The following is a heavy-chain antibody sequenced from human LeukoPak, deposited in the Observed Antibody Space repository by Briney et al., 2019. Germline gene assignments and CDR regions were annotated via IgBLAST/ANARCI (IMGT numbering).Heavy chain of an antibody. V-gene: IGHV4-39*01. J-gene: IGHJ4*02. CDR1: GGSISSSSYY. CDR3: ARPSTGGGKNLDY. D-gene: IGHD3-10*01. CDR2: IYYSGST. Sequence: SETLSLTCTVSGGSISSSSYYWGWIRQPPGKGLEWIGSIYYSGSTYYNPSLKSRVTISVDTSKNQFSLQLSSVTAADTAVYYWARPSTGGGKNLDYWGQGTLVTVSS.